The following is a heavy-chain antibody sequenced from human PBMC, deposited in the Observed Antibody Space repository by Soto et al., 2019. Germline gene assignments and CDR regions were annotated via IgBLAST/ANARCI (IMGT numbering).Heavy chain of an antibody. CDR3: ARGYDPASHFDY. J-gene: IGHJ4*02. CDR2: ISYDGSNK. CDR1: GFTFSSYA. Sequence: GGSLRLSCAASGFTFSSYAMHWVRQAPGKGLEWVAVISYDGSNKYYADSVKGRFTISRDNSKNTLYLQMNSLRAEDTAVYYCARGYDPASHFDYWGQGTLVTVSS. V-gene: IGHV3-30-3*01. D-gene: IGHD2-15*01.